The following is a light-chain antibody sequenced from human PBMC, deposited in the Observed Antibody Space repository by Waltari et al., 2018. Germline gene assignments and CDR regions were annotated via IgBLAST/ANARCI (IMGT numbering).Light chain of an antibody. CDR1: QSITNW. CDR3: QQYDNYWT. J-gene: IGKJ1*01. V-gene: IGKV1-5*03. CDR2: KAS. Sequence: DIQMTQSPSTLSASVGDRVTITCRASQSITNWLAWYQQKPGKAPNLLIYKASNLESGVPSRFSGSGSGTEFTLTISSLQPDDFATYYCQQYDNYWTFSQGTKVEIK.